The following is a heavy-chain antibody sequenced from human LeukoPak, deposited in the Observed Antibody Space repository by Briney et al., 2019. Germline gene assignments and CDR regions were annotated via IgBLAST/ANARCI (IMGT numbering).Heavy chain of an antibody. D-gene: IGHD5-18*01. CDR2: IGSTI. CDR1: GFSFSEYY. CDR3: ARHRGYSYGYGGFDY. Sequence: GGSLRLSCVASGFSFSEYYMSWIRQAPGKGLEWVSYIGSTIYYADSVKGRFTISRDNAKNSLYLQMNSLRAEDTAVYYCARHRGYSYGYGGFDYWGQGTLVTVSS. J-gene: IGHJ4*02. V-gene: IGHV3-11*04.